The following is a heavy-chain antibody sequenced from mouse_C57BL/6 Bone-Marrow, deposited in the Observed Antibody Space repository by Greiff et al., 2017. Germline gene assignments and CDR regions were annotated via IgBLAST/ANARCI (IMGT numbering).Heavy chain of an antibody. Sequence: DVMLVESGGGLVQPGGSLKLSCAASGFTFSDYYMYWVRQTPEKRLEWVAYISNGGGSTYYPDTVKGRFTISRDNAKNTLYLQMTSLRSEDTAMYYCARQGLSSYAMDYWGQGTSVTVSS. V-gene: IGHV5-12*03. CDR2: ISNGGGST. J-gene: IGHJ4*01. D-gene: IGHD1-1*02. CDR1: GFTFSDYY. CDR3: ARQGLSSYAMDY.